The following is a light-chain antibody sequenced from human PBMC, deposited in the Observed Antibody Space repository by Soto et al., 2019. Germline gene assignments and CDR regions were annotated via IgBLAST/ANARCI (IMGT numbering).Light chain of an antibody. CDR1: SSDVGSYDL. V-gene: IGLV2-23*03. Sequence: QFVLTQPASVSGSPGQSITIPCTGTSSDVGSYDLVSWYQQHPGKAPQLMIYEGSKRPSGVSNRFSGSKSGNTASLTISGLQAEDEADYYCCSYAGGSTFYVFGSGTKVTVL. J-gene: IGLJ1*01. CDR3: CSYAGGSTFYV. CDR2: EGS.